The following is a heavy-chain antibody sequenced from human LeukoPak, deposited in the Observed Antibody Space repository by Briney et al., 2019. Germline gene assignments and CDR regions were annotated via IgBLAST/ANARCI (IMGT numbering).Heavy chain of an antibody. CDR3: ARDPRYCSSTSCYTAMGAFDI. CDR2: ISSGGDT. CDR1: GFTFSSYA. D-gene: IGHD2-2*02. V-gene: IGHV3-23*01. Sequence: PGGSLRLSCAASGFTFSSYAMSWVRQVPGKGLEFVSVISSGGDTYYADSVKGRFTISRVDSKNMLYLQMNSLRAEDTAVYYCARDPRYCSSTSCYTAMGAFDIWGQGTMVTVSS. J-gene: IGHJ3*02.